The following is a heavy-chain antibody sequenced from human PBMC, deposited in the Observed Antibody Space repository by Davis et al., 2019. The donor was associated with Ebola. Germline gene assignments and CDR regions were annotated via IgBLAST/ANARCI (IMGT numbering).Heavy chain of an antibody. D-gene: IGHD1-26*01. CDR1: GFTFSDYY. CDR3: AIGWGAH. Sequence: GESLKISCAASGFTFSDYYMSWIRQAPGKGLECVAHIKEDGSQKYYLDSVKGRFSVSRDNVKNSLFLQMDSLRGDDTAVYFCAIGWGAHWGQGTLVTVSS. V-gene: IGHV3-7*03. J-gene: IGHJ4*02. CDR2: IKEDGSQK.